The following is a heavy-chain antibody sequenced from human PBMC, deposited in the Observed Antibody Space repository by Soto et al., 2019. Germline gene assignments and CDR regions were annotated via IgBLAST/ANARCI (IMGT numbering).Heavy chain of an antibody. Sequence: ASVKVSCKASGGTFSSYAISWVRQAPGQGLEWMGGIIPIFGTANYAQKFQGRVTITADESTSTAYMELSSLRSGDTAVYYCARDFSGSGNFDYWGQGTLVTVSS. CDR3: ARDFSGSGNFDY. D-gene: IGHD2-15*01. J-gene: IGHJ4*02. CDR1: GGTFSSYA. CDR2: IIPIFGTA. V-gene: IGHV1-69*13.